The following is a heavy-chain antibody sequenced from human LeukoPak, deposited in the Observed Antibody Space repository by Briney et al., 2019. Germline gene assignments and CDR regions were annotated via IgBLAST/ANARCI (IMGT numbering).Heavy chain of an antibody. CDR3: ARALWELRSSAYFDH. D-gene: IGHD1-26*01. V-gene: IGHV3-21*06. CDR2: ISGSSSYI. Sequence: GGSLRLSCAASGFTFSTYIMNWVRQAPGKGLEWVSSISGSSSYIYYADSMKGRFTISRDNAKSSLYLQMNSLRDEDTAIYFCARALWELRSSAYFDHWGQGTLVTVSP. J-gene: IGHJ4*02. CDR1: GFTFSTYI.